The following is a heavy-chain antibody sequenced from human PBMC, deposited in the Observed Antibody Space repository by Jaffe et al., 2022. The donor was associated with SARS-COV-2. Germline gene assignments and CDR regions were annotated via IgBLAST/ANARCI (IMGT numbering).Heavy chain of an antibody. D-gene: IGHD3-10*01. CDR3: TGDVASMFRAAWFDP. Sequence: EVQLVESGGGLVQPGRSLRLSCTASGFTLGDYAMSWFRQAPGKGLEWVGFIRSKAYGGTTEYAASVKGRFTISRDDSKSVAYLQMNSLKTEDTAVYYCTGDVASMFRAAWFDPWGQGTLVTVSS. J-gene: IGHJ5*02. CDR2: IRSKAYGGTT. V-gene: IGHV3-49*03. CDR1: GFTLGDYA.